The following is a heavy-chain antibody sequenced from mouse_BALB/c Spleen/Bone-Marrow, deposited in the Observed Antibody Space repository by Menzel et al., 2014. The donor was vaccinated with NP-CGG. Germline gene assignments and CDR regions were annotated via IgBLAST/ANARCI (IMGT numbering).Heavy chain of an antibody. D-gene: IGHD2-14*01. CDR1: GYTFSSLW. CDR3: ARYRSYAMDY. V-gene: IGHV1-9*01. J-gene: IGHJ4*01. CDR2: ILPGSNSI. Sequence: QVQLQQSGAELMKPGASVKISCKATGYTFSSLWIEWLKQRPGHGLEWIGEILPGSNSINYNEKLKGKATFTADTSSNTASMQLSSLTSEDSAVYYCARYRSYAMDYWGQGTSGTVSS.